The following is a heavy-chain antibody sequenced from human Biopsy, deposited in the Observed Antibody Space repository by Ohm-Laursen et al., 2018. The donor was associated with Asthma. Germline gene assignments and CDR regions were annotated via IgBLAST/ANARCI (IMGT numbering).Heavy chain of an antibody. Sequence: SLRLSCAASGFTFSDYYMSWIRQAPGKGLVWISYINGRSNSIEYADSVKGRFTISRDNAKNSLYLQMNSLRAEDTAVYYCARDSYSSGLYDDFESWGQGTLVTVSS. CDR3: ARDSYSSGLYDDFES. V-gene: IGHV3-11*01. J-gene: IGHJ4*02. CDR1: GFTFSDYY. D-gene: IGHD6-19*01. CDR2: INGRSNSI.